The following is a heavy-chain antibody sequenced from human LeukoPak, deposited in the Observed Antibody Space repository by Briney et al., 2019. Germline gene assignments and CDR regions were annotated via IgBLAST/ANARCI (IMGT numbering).Heavy chain of an antibody. CDR3: ATRGTTATEYIEH. CDR2: IKSKTEGGTT. D-gene: IGHD1-1*01. J-gene: IGHJ4*02. V-gene: IGHV3-15*01. CDR1: GFTFSNAW. Sequence: GGSLRLSCAASGFTFSNAWMSWVRQAPGKGLEWVGRIKSKTEGGTTDYAAPVKGRFTISRDDSKNTLYLQMSSLRVEDTVSYYCATRGTTATEYIEHWGQGTLVTVSS.